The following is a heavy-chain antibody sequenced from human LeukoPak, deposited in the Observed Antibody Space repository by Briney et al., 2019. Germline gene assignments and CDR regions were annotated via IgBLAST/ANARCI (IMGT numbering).Heavy chain of an antibody. D-gene: IGHD3-10*01. CDR1: GFNFGDYG. J-gene: IGHJ4*02. CDR3: ARGWSGDPALYYFDY. Sequence: GGSLRLSCAVSGFNFGDYGMSWVRQGPGKGLEWVSSITWKGDTTGYADSVKGRFTISRDNAKNSLYLQMNSLRAEDTALYYCARGWSGDPALYYFDYWGQGTLVTVSS. V-gene: IGHV3-20*04. CDR2: ITWKGDTT.